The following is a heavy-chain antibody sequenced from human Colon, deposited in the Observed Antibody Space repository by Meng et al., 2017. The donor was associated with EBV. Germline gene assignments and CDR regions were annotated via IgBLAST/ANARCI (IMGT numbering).Heavy chain of an antibody. CDR3: ARGQYSSTFPGYWYFDL. CDR1: GGPISKRDYY. CDR2: VYNTGST. Sequence: VWGPGLVNPSEPPSVTCSVSGGPISKRDYYWAWIRQPPGKGLEWIGSVYNTGSTYHNPSLRSRLTISLGTSKTQFSLNLNSVTAADTAVYYCARGQYSSTFPGYWYFDLWGRGTLVTVSS. J-gene: IGHJ2*01. D-gene: IGHD2-2*01. V-gene: IGHV4-39*07.